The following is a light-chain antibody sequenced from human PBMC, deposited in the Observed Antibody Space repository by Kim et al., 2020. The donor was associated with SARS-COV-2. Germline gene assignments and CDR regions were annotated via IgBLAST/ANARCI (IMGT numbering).Light chain of an antibody. CDR3: SAWDSSLSAVV. J-gene: IGLJ2*01. CDR1: GKDVGNQG. V-gene: IGLV10-54*01. Sequence: RQPAPLACTGNGKDVGNQGAAWLQQHQGHPPKLRSYRNNNRPSGISERLSASRSGNTASLTITGLQPEDEADYYCSAWDSSLSAVVFGGGTQLTVL. CDR2: RNN.